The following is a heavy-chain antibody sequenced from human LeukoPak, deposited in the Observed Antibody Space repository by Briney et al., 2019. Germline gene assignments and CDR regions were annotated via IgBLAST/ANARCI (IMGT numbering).Heavy chain of an antibody. Sequence: SETLSLTCTVSRGSVSSGSYYWSWIRQPPGKGLEWIGYMYYSGSTNYNPSLKSRVTTSVDTSKNQFSLKLSSVTAADTAVYYCARGYGLGELWIRFDPWGQGTLVTV. D-gene: IGHD3-10*01. CDR1: RGSVSSGSYY. CDR3: ARGYGLGELWIRFDP. CDR2: MYYSGST. J-gene: IGHJ5*02. V-gene: IGHV4-61*01.